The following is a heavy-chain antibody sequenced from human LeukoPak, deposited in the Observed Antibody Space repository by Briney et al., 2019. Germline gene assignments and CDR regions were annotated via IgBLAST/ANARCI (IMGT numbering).Heavy chain of an antibody. CDR2: MNPNSGNT. CDR1: GYTFTSYD. Sequence: ASVKVSCKASGYTFTSYDINWVRRATGQGLEWMGWMNPNSGNTGYAQKFQGRVTITRSTSISTAYMELSSLRSEDAAVYYCARGDIGYCTNGVCSGARFDYWGQGTLVTVSS. D-gene: IGHD2-8*01. V-gene: IGHV1-8*03. CDR3: ARGDIGYCTNGVCSGARFDY. J-gene: IGHJ4*02.